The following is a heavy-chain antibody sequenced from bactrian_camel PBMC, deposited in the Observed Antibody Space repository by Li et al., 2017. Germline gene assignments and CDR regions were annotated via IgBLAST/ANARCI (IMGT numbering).Heavy chain of an antibody. CDR1: GYTYSSYC. J-gene: IGHJ4*01. D-gene: IGHD5*01. CDR2: IYSDGKI. Sequence: HVQLVESGGGSVQSGGSLRLSCVVSGYTYSSYCMNWFRRAPGKEREGVAEIYSDGKIWYADSVKGRFTISQDSGKNTLYLQLNSLKTEDTAMYYCAKEQNSGWEANFGNKGQGTQVTVS. V-gene: IGHV3S6*01.